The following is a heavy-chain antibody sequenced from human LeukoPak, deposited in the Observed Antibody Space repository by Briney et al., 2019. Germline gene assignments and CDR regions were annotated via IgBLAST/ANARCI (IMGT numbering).Heavy chain of an antibody. Sequence: GGSLRLSCAASGFTFDDYAMHWVRQAPGKGLEWVSLISWDGGSTYYADSVKGRFTISRDNSKNSLYLQMNSLRAEDTALYYCAKDIRSYYYYMDVWGKGTTVTVSS. CDR1: GFTFDDYA. CDR3: AKDIRSYYYYMDV. J-gene: IGHJ6*03. V-gene: IGHV3-43D*03. CDR2: ISWDGGST.